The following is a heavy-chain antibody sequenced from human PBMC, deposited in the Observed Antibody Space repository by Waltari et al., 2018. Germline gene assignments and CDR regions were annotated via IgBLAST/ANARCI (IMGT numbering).Heavy chain of an antibody. CDR3: ARGVFDY. CDR1: GGSLSGYY. Sequence: QVQLQQWGAKVLKPSETLSLTCNVSGGSLSGYYWSWVRQPPGKGLEWIGEINHKGSTNFNPSLRSRFTMSVDSSKNQFSLKLDSVTAVDTAVYYCARGVFDYRGQGTLVTVSS. J-gene: IGHJ4*02. V-gene: IGHV4-34*01. CDR2: INHKGST.